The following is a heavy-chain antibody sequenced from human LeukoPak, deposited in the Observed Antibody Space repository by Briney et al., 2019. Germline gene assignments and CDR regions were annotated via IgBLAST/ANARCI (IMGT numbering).Heavy chain of an antibody. CDR1: VFSFTNYW. Sequence: GESLKISCKASVFSFTNYWIAWVRQMPGQGLEWMGSIYPGDSDTRYNPSFQGQVTISADTSIKTAYLQWSSLKASDTAMYYCASHSSYSSYGMDVWGQGTTVTVSS. V-gene: IGHV5-51*01. CDR2: IYPGDSDT. J-gene: IGHJ6*02. CDR3: ASHSSYSSYGMDV. D-gene: IGHD5-18*01.